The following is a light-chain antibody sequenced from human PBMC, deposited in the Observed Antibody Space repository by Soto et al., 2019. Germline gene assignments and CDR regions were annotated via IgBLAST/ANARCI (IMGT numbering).Light chain of an antibody. CDR1: SGHSSYI. CDR2: LEGSGSY. J-gene: IGLJ2*01. V-gene: IGLV4-60*03. CDR3: ENWDSKNRV. Sequence: QPVLTQSSSASASLGSSVKLTCTLSSGHSSYIIAWHQQQPGKAPRYLMKLEGSGSYNKGSGVPDRFSGSSSGADRYLTISNLQSEDEADYYCENWDSKNRVFGGGTKVTVL.